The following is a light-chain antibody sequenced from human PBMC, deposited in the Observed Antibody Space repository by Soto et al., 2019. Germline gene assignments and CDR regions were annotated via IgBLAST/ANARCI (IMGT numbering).Light chain of an antibody. V-gene: IGKV3-20*01. Sequence: EIVLTQSPGTLSLSPGERATLSCRASQSVRNGYLAWYQQKPGQAPRLLIFGASNRATGTPDRFSGSGSGTDFTLTINRLEPEDFAVYYCQHYATSPTWTFGQGTKVEIK. CDR2: GAS. CDR3: QHYATSPTWT. CDR1: QSVRNGY. J-gene: IGKJ1*01.